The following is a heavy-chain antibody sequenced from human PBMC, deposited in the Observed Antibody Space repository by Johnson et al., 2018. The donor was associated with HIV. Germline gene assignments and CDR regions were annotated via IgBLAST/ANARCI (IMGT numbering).Heavy chain of an antibody. CDR3: TKGGRTFQHAFDI. CDR1: GFTFSNAW. J-gene: IGHJ3*02. CDR2: IKSKTDGGTT. V-gene: IGHV3-15*05. Sequence: MQLVESGGGLVKPGGSLRLSCAASGFTFSNAWMSWVRQAPGKGLEWVGRIKSKTDGGTTDYAAPVKGRFTISRDDSKNTLYLQMNTLRAEDTALYYCTKGGRTFQHAFDIWGQGTMVTVSS. D-gene: IGHD3-16*01.